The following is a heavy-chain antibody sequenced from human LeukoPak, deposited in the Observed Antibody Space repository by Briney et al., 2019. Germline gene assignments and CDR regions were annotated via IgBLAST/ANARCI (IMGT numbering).Heavy chain of an antibody. V-gene: IGHV1-46*01. J-gene: IGHJ4*02. CDR2: INPSGGST. CDR3: ARARNEYSSSSPPDY. CDR1: GYTFISYY. Sequence: EASVKVSCKASGYTFISYYLHWVRQAPGQGLEWMGIINPSGGSTRYAQKFQGRVTMTRDTSTSTVYMELSSLRSEDTAVYYCARARNEYSSSSPPDYWGQGTLVTVSS. D-gene: IGHD6-6*01.